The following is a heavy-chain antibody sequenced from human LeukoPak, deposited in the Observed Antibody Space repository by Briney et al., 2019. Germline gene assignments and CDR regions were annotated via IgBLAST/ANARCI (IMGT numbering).Heavy chain of an antibody. D-gene: IGHD3-16*02. V-gene: IGHV4-4*07. J-gene: IGHJ4*02. Sequence: PSETLSLTCTVSGGSISSYYWSWIRQPAGKGLEWIGRIYTSGSTNYNPSLKSRVTMSVDTSKNQFSLKLSSVTAADTAVYYCARGHDYVWGSYRPISALGYWGQGTLVTVSS. CDR2: IYTSGST. CDR3: ARGHDYVWGSYRPISALGY. CDR1: GGSISSYY.